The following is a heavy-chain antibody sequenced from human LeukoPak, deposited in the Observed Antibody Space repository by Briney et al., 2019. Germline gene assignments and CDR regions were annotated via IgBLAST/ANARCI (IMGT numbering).Heavy chain of an antibody. CDR3: ARADLAAAATVFDY. D-gene: IGHD6-13*01. CDR1: GFTFSIYG. V-gene: IGHV3-33*01. CDR2: IWYDGSNK. Sequence: PGGSLRLSCAASGFTFSIYGMHWVRQAPGKGLEWVAVIWYDGSNKYYADSVKGRFTISRDNSKNTLYLQMNGLRVDDTAVYYCARADLAAAATVFDYWGQGTLVTASS. J-gene: IGHJ4*02.